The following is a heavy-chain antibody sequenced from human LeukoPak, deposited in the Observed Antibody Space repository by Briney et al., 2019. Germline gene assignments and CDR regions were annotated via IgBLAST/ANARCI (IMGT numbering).Heavy chain of an antibody. CDR2: ISSSSSTI. J-gene: IGHJ4*02. CDR1: GFTFSSYS. CDR3: ARDLGAGTGGGFDY. D-gene: IGHD6-13*01. V-gene: IGHV3-48*04. Sequence: GGSLRLSCAASGFTFSSYSMNWVRQAPGKGLEWVSYISSSSSTIYYADSVKGRFTISRDNAKNSLYLQMNSLRAEDTAVYYCARDLGAGTGGGFDYWGQGTLVTVSS.